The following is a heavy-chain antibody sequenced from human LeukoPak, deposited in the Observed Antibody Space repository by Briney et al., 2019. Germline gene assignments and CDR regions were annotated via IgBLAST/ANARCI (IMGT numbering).Heavy chain of an antibody. CDR1: GYTFTSYD. CDR3: ARGPRITMIRGGQWYYYMDV. J-gene: IGHJ6*03. D-gene: IGHD3-10*01. Sequence: ASVKVSCKASGYTFTSYDINWVRQATGQGLEWMGIINPSGGSTNYAQKFQGRVTMTRDTSTSTVYMELSSLRSEDTAAYYCARGPRITMIRGGQWYYYMDVWGKGTTVTISS. V-gene: IGHV1-46*01. CDR2: INPSGGST.